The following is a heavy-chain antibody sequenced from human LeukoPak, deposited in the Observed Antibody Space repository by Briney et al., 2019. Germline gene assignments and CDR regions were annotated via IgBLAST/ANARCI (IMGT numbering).Heavy chain of an antibody. Sequence: SRTLSLTCAISGDSVSSNSAGWSWVRQSPSGGLEWLGRTYYRSKWYNEYAVSVKSRITINPDTSKNQFSLQLNSVTPEDTAVHYCARWELRGGAFDIWGQGTMVTVSS. V-gene: IGHV6-1*01. J-gene: IGHJ3*02. CDR2: TYYRSKWYN. CDR3: ARWELRGGAFDI. D-gene: IGHD1-26*01. CDR1: GDSVSSNSAG.